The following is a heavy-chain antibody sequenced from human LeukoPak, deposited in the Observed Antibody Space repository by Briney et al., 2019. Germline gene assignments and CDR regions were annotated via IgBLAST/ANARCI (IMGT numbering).Heavy chain of an antibody. J-gene: IGHJ4*02. CDR3: AKAPYCSSTSCYAGYFDF. CDR2: ISVYKGDT. Sequence: ASVKVSCKASGYTFTNFGISWVRQAPGQGLEWMGWISVYKGDTNYAQILQDRVTMTTDTSTSTAYMELRSLRSDDTAVYYCAKAPYCSSTSCYAGYFDFWGQGTLVTVSS. V-gene: IGHV1-18*01. D-gene: IGHD2-2*01. CDR1: GYTFTNFG.